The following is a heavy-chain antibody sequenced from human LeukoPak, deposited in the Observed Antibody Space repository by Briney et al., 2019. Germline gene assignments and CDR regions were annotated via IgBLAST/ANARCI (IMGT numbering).Heavy chain of an antibody. V-gene: IGHV1-24*01. D-gene: IGHD3-22*01. CDR1: GYTLTELS. CDR2: FDPEDGET. J-gene: IGHJ4*02. Sequence: GASVKVSCKVSGYTLTELSMHWVRQAPGKGLEWMGGFDPEDGETIYAQKFQGRVTMTEDTSTDTAYMELSSLRSEDTAMYYCATDHRLYDSSGYYAYYFDYWGQGTLVTVSS. CDR3: ATDHRLYDSSGYYAYYFDY.